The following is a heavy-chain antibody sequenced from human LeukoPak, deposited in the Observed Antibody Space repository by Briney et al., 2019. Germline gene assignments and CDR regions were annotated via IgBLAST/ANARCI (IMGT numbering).Heavy chain of an antibody. J-gene: IGHJ4*02. V-gene: IGHV4-38-2*02. CDR3: VRVGGSFDYFDY. D-gene: IGHD1-26*01. Sequence: SETLSLTCTVSGYSTSIAYYWGWIRQPPGRGLEWIGSIYHSGSTYYKPSLKSRVSISVDTSKNQFSLRLSSVTAADTAVYYCVRVGGSFDYFDYWGQGTLATVSS. CDR2: IYHSGST. CDR1: GYSTSIAYY.